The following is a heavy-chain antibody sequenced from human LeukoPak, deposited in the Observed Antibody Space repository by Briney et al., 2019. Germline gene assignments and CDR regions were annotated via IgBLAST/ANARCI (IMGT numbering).Heavy chain of an antibody. V-gene: IGHV1-46*01. D-gene: IGHD2-2*01. CDR2: INPSGGST. CDR1: GYTFTSYY. J-gene: IGHJ5*02. CDR3: ARWPIVVVPAAYNWFDP. Sequence: ASVKVSCKASGYTFTSYYIHWVRQAPGQGLEWMGIINPSGGSTTYAQKFQGRVTMTRDTSTSTVYMELSRLRSDDTAVYYCARWPIVVVPAAYNWFDPWGQGTLVTVSS.